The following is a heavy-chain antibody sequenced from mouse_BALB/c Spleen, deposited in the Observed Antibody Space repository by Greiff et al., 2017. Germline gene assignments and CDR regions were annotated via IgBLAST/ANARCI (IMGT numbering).Heavy chain of an antibody. D-gene: IGHD3-1*01. V-gene: IGHV1-54*01. CDR1: GYAFTNYL. J-gene: IGHJ2*01. Sequence: VKLMESGAELVRPGTSVKVSCKASGYAFTNYLIEWVKQRPGQGLEWIGVINPGSGGTNYNEKFKGKATLTADKSSSTAYMQLSSLTSDDSAVYFCARSELGLREDYWGQGTTLTVSS. CDR3: ARSELGLREDY. CDR2: INPGSGGT.